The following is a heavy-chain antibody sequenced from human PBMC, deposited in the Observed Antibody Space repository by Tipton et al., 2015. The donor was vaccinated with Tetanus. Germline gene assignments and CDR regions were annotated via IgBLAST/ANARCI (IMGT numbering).Heavy chain of an antibody. J-gene: IGHJ4*02. CDR2: IRGKPYSYAT. D-gene: IGHD4-23*01. V-gene: IGHV3-73*01. Sequence: SLRLSCAASGFTFSGSDIHWVRQASGKGLEWVGRIRGKPYSYATAYAASVKGRFTISRDDSENTEYLQMNSLKTEDTAVYYCARDGRYGGPLISDYWGQGTQVTVSS. CDR1: GFTFSGSD. CDR3: ARDGRYGGPLISDY.